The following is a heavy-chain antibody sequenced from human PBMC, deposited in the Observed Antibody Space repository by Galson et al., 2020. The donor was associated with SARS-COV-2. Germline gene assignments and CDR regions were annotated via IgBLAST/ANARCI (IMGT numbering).Heavy chain of an antibody. CDR3: AKDFHVAGGDYASDSYYGYYYYGMNV. V-gene: IGHV3-23*01. D-gene: IGHD3-10*01. CDR2: VSGSGQIT. CDR1: GFNFHNYA. Sequence: TGGSLRLSCAASGFNFHNYAMSWVRQTPGKGLEWVSAVSGSGQITYYVDSVKGRFLISRDNSKNMVYLQMNSLRVEDTALYFCAKDFHVAGGDYASDSYYGYYYYGMNVWGQGTTVTVSS. J-gene: IGHJ6*02.